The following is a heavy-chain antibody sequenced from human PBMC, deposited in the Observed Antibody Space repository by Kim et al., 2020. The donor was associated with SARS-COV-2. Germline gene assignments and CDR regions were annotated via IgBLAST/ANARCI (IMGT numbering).Heavy chain of an antibody. CDR1: GYTLTELS. CDR3: ATDLVRGVEDYYYYGMDV. Sequence: ASVKVSCKVSGYTLTELSMHWVRQAPGKGLEWMGGFDPEDGETIYAQKFQGRVTMTEDTSTDTAYMELSSLRSEDTAVYYCATDLVRGVEDYYYYGMDVWGQGTTVTVSS. J-gene: IGHJ6*02. D-gene: IGHD3-10*01. V-gene: IGHV1-24*01. CDR2: FDPEDGET.